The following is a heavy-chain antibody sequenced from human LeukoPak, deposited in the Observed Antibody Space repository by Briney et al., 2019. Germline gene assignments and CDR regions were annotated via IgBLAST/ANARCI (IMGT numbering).Heavy chain of an antibody. V-gene: IGHV1-2*06. D-gene: IGHD3-3*01. Sequence: ASVKVSCKASGYTFTGYYMHWVRQAPGQGLEWMGRINPNSGGTNYAQKFQGRVTMTRDTSISTAYMELSSLRSDDKAVYYLARVGQIPYYDFWSGSDFDYWGQGTLVTVSS. J-gene: IGHJ4*02. CDR1: GYTFTGYY. CDR2: INPNSGGT. CDR3: ARVGQIPYYDFWSGSDFDY.